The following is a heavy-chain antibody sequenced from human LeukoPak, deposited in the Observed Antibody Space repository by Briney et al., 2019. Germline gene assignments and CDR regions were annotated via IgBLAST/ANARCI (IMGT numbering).Heavy chain of an antibody. J-gene: IGHJ4*02. CDR3: AKARGSGYYYSHFDY. D-gene: IGHD3-22*01. V-gene: IGHV3-43*01. CDR2: ISWDGDST. Sequence: GGSLRLSCAASGFTFDDYTIHWVRQAPGKGLEWVSLISWDGDSTYYADSVKGRFTISRDNSKNSLYLQMNSLRTEDTALYYCAKARGSGYYYSHFDYWGQGTLVTVSS. CDR1: GFTFDDYT.